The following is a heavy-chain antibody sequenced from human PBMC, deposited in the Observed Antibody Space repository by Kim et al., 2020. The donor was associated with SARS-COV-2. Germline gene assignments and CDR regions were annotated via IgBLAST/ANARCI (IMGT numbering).Heavy chain of an antibody. CDR1: GGSISSYY. J-gene: IGHJ4*02. D-gene: IGHD6-13*01. CDR3: ARLRDSSSWYRAAAFFDY. V-gene: IGHV4-59*08. CDR2: IYYSGST. Sequence: SETLSLTCTVSGGSISSYYWSWIRQPPGKGLEWIGYIYYSGSTNYNPSLKSRVTISVDTSKNQFSLKLSSVTAADTAVYYCARLRDSSSWYRAAAFFDYWGQGTLVTVSS.